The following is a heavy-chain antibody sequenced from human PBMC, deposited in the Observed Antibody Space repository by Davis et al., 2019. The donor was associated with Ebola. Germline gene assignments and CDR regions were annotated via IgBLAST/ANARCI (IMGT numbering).Heavy chain of an antibody. V-gene: IGHV3-30*18. CDR2: VPYDGSDK. CDR1: GFNFSNYG. D-gene: IGHD2-8*01. J-gene: IGHJ4*02. Sequence: GESLKISCAASGFNFSNYGMHWVRQAPGKGLEWVAVVPYDGSDKYYADSVKGRFTISRDNSKNTLSLQMNSLRVDDTAVYYCANLGCGVTCNPDFDSWGQGMLVTVSS. CDR3: ANLGCGVTCNPDFDS.